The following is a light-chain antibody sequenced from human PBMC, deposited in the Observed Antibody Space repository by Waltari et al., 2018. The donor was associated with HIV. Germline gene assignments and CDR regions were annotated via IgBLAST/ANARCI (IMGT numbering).Light chain of an antibody. Sequence: QSVLTQPPSASGTPGQRVTISCSGSSSNIGTKTVNWYQQLPGSAPKFLMYGNHVLPPGVPGRFSDSKSGTSASLAISGLRSEDEADYYCAAWDDSLNAWVFGGGTKVTGL. CDR1: SSNIGTKT. J-gene: IGLJ3*02. V-gene: IGLV1-44*01. CDR2: GNH. CDR3: AAWDDSLNAWV.